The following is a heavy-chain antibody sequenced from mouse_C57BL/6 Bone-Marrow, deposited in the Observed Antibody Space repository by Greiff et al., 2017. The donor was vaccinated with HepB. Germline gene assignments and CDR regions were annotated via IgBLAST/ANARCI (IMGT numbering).Heavy chain of an antibody. D-gene: IGHD4-1*01. CDR2: ISSGGSYT. CDR3: ASWEGYFDY. V-gene: IGHV5-6*01. J-gene: IGHJ2*01. CDR1: GFTFSSYG. Sequence: EVKLLESGGDLVKPGGSLKLSCAASGFTFSSYGMSWVRQTPDKRLEWVATISSGGSYTYYPDSVKGRFTISRDNAKNTLYLQMSSLKSEDTAMYYCASWEGYFDYWGQGTTLTVSS.